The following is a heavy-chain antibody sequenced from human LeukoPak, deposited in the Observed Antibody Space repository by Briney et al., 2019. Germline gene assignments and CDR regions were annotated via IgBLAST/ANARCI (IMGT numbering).Heavy chain of an antibody. D-gene: IGHD3-10*01. CDR3: ARDHYGSGSYPDY. J-gene: IGHJ4*02. Sequence: KPGGSLRLSCAASGFTFSSYSMNWVRQAPGKGLEWVSSISSSSSYVYYADSVKGRFTISRDNAKNSLYLQMNSLRAEDTAVYYCARDHYGSGSYPDYWGQGTLVTVSS. V-gene: IGHV3-21*01. CDR2: ISSSSSYV. CDR1: GFTFSSYS.